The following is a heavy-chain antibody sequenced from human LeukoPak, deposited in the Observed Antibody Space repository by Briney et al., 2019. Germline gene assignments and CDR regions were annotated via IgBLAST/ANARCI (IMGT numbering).Heavy chain of an antibody. J-gene: IGHJ4*02. Sequence: RSGGSLRLSCSASGFTFSSYAMHWVRQAPGKGLEYVSAISSNGGSTYYADSVKGRFTISRDNSKNTLYLQMNSLRAEDTAVYYCARDLSLPDYGDLFDYWGQGTLVTVSS. CDR1: GFTFSSYA. CDR3: ARDLSLPDYGDLFDY. CDR2: ISSNGGST. V-gene: IGHV3-64*04. D-gene: IGHD4-17*01.